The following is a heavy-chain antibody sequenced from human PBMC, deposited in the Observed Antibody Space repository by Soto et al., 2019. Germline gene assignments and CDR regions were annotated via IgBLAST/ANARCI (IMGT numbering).Heavy chain of an antibody. V-gene: IGHV2-5*02. CDR1: GFSLSTSGVG. Sequence: QITLKESGPTLVKPTQTLTLTCTFSGFSLSTSGVGVGWIRQPPGKALEWLALIYWDDDKRYSPSLKSRLTITKXXPXNXXVLTMTNSHPGDTATYYCAHTTSFFPAAGTEGFDPWGQGTLVTVSS. CDR2: IYWDDDK. CDR3: AHTTSFFPAAGTEGFDP. J-gene: IGHJ5*02. D-gene: IGHD6-13*01.